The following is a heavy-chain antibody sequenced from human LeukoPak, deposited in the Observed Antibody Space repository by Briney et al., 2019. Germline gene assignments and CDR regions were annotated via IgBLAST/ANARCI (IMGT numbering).Heavy chain of an antibody. V-gene: IGHV1-8*01. CDR3: ARATYDSSGYYYDY. CDR1: GYTFTSYD. J-gene: IGHJ4*02. CDR2: MNPNSGNT. Sequence: GASVKVSCKASGYTFTSYDINWVRQATGQGLEWMGWMNPNSGNTGYAQKFQGRVTMTRNTSISTAYMELSSLRSEDAAVYYCARATYDSSGYYYDYWGQGTLVTVSS. D-gene: IGHD3-22*01.